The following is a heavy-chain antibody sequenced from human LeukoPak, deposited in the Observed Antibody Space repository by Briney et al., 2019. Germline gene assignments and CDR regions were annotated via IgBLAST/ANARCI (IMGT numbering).Heavy chain of an antibody. V-gene: IGHV3-11*01. D-gene: IGHD1-26*01. Sequence: PGGSLRLSCAASGFTFSDYYMNWIRQAPGKGLEWVSYISNGGSSIDYADSVKGRFSISRDDAKKSLYLQMNRQTAEDTAVYYCARPSKVGSFFDFWGQGTLLTVSS. J-gene: IGHJ4*02. CDR2: ISNGGSSI. CDR1: GFTFSDYY. CDR3: ARPSKVGSFFDF.